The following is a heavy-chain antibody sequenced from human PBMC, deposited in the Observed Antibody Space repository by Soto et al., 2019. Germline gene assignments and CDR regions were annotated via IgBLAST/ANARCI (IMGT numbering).Heavy chain of an antibody. CDR3: ARHGPERTGTFFGGFAP. J-gene: IGHJ5*02. V-gene: IGHV4-59*01. Sequence: SSETLSLTCTVSGGSISSYYWSWIRQPPGKGLEWIGYIYYSGSTNYNPSLKSRVTISVDTSKNQFSLKLSSVTAADTAVYYCARHGPERTGTFFGGFAPWGQGTLVTGSS. CDR2: IYYSGST. CDR1: GGSISSYY. D-gene: IGHD3-16*01.